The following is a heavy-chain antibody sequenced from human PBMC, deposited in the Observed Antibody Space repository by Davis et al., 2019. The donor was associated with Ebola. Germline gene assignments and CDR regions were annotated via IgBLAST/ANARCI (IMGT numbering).Heavy chain of an antibody. V-gene: IGHV3-33*01. CDR1: GFTFSSYG. J-gene: IGHJ6*02. Sequence: GESLKISCAASGFTFSSYGMHWVRQAPGKGLEWVAVIWYDGSNKYYADSVKGRFTISRDNAKNSLYLQMNSLRAEDTAVYYCARADYCSSTSCLYYYYGMDVWGQGTTVTVSS. CDR3: ARADYCSSTSCLYYYYGMDV. CDR2: IWYDGSNK. D-gene: IGHD2-2*01.